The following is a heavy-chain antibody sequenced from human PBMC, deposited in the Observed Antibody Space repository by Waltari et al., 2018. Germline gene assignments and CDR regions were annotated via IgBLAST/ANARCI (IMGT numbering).Heavy chain of an antibody. Sequence: ELQVVESGGGFIHAGGFLYLCWQSAEFHVQGTYMTSTRQAPGQWPEWVSIIYSLGSTYYAVYVKGRFTTSTDNSKMMLYLKMIRLRAAYMAVYYYAASGYSSGCDFDYWGQGTLVTFSS. CDR2: IYSLGST. D-gene: IGHD6-19*01. J-gene: IGHJ4*02. CDR3: AASGYSSGCDFDY. V-gene: IGHV3-53*01. CDR1: EFHVQGTY.